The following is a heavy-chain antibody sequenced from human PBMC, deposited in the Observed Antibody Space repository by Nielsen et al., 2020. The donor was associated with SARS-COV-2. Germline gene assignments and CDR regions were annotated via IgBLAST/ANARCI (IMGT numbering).Heavy chain of an antibody. V-gene: IGHV4-61*02. CDR2: IFKSGST. J-gene: IGHJ5*02. CDR1: GGSISSGSYY. Sequence: SETLSLTCTVSGGSISSGSYYWTWIRQPAGKGLEWIGRIFKSGSTNYNPSLKSRVTISVDTSKNQFSLTQTSVTAADTAVYYCARGYGSGRFDPWGQGTLVTVSS. D-gene: IGHD3-10*01. CDR3: ARGYGSGRFDP.